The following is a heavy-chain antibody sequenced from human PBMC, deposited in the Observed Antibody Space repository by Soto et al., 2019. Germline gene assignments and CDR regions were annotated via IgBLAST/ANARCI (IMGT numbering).Heavy chain of an antibody. J-gene: IGHJ6*02. CDR2: ISAYNGNT. D-gene: IGHD4-17*01. CDR3: ARDRATVNDYYYYGMDV. Sequence: QVQLVQSGAEGKKPGASVKVSCKASGYTFTSYGISWVRQAPGQGLECMGWISAYNGNTNYAQKLQGRVTMTTDTSTGTAYMELRSPRSDDTAVYYCARDRATVNDYYYYGMDVWGQGTTVTVSS. V-gene: IGHV1-18*04. CDR1: GYTFTSYG.